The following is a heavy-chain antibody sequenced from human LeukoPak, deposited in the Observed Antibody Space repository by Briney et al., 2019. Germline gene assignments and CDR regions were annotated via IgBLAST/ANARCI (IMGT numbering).Heavy chain of an antibody. D-gene: IGHD2-2*01. Sequence: TGGSLRLSCAASGFTFSIYAMSWVRQAPGKGQEWVSAISGSGSSTYYADSVKGRFTISRDNSKNTLYLQMNSLRAEDTAVYYCAKNRLIGVPAAIGYWGQGTLVTVSS. V-gene: IGHV3-23*01. J-gene: IGHJ4*02. CDR3: AKNRLIGVPAAIGY. CDR2: ISGSGSST. CDR1: GFTFSIYA.